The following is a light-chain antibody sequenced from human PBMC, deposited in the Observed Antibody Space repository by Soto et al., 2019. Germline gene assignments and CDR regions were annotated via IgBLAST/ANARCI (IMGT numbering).Light chain of an antibody. J-gene: IGLJ1*01. V-gene: IGLV2-23*02. CDR1: SSDVGNYNL. Sequence: QSALTQPASVSGSPGQSITISCTGTSSDVGNYNLVSWYQSHADKAPRLILFDVSKRPSGVSNRFFGSQSGNTASLTISGLQAEDEADYYCCSYATSNFPNVFGTGTKLTVL. CDR3: CSYATSNFPNV. CDR2: DVS.